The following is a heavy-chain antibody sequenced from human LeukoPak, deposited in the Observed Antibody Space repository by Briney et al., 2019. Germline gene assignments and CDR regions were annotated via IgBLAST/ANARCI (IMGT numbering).Heavy chain of an antibody. CDR2: ISSSSTI. Sequence: SGGSLRLSCAASGFTFSSYSMNWVRQAPGKGLEWVSSISSSSTIYYADSVKGRFTISRDNAKNSLYLQMNSLRAEDTAVYYCARDRSASLRWFGELPYYYMDVWGKGTTVTVSS. CDR3: ARDRSASLRWFGELPYYYMDV. J-gene: IGHJ6*03. D-gene: IGHD3-10*01. V-gene: IGHV3-48*01. CDR1: GFTFSSYS.